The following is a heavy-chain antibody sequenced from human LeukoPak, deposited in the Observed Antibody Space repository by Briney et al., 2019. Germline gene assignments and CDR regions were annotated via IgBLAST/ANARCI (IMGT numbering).Heavy chain of an antibody. Sequence: SETLSLTCAVSDDSFSNHYWTWIRQPPGQELEGTAYISYIGRPNYNPSLKSRVTISIDTSKNQFSLKLSSVTAADTAVYYCARDLVTVTKGFDIWGQGTIVSVSS. D-gene: IGHD4-17*01. CDR2: ISYIGRP. J-gene: IGHJ3*02. V-gene: IGHV4-59*11. CDR1: DDSFSNHY. CDR3: ARDLVTVTKGFDI.